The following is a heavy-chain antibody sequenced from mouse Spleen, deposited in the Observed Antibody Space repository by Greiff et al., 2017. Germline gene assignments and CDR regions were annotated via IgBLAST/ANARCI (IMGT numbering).Heavy chain of an antibody. CDR3: ARVYYGYDGGFAY. Sequence: EVQRVESGGGLVKPGGSLKLSCAASGFTFSDYGMAWVRQAPGKGPEWVAFISNLAYSIYYADTVTGRFTISRENAKNTLYLEMSSLRSEDTAMYYCARVYYGYDGGFAYWGQGTLVTVSA. CDR1: GFTFSDYG. V-gene: IGHV5-15*02. J-gene: IGHJ3*01. D-gene: IGHD2-2*01. CDR2: ISNLAYSI.